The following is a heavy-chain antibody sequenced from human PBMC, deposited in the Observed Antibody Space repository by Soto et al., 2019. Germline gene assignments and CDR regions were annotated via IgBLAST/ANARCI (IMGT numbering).Heavy chain of an antibody. V-gene: IGHV4-39*01. J-gene: IGHJ4*02. Sequence: TLSLTCTVSGISVSTSDYYWGWVRQPPGKGLDWIGNIYYSGSTFYNPSLRSRVTLSVDTSKNQFSLRLNSVTVADTAVYFCAGFVVPASRNSDFDYWGQGTQVTVSS. CDR2: IYYSGST. D-gene: IGHD2-15*01. CDR3: AGFVVPASRNSDFDY. CDR1: GISVSTSDYY.